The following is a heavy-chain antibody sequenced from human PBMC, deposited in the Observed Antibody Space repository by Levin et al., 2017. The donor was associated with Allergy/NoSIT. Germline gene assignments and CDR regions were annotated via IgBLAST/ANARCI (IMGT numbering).Heavy chain of an antibody. D-gene: IGHD1-26*01. CDR1: GYSFTTYW. V-gene: IGHV5-51*01. CDR2: IYPGDSDT. CDR3: ARIRRVRATTGGADY. J-gene: IGHJ4*02. Sequence: GGSLRLSCKASGYSFTTYWIGWVRQMPGKGLEWLGIIYPGDSDTRYSPSFQGQVTISADKSISTAYLQWSSLKAADTAIYYCARIRRVRATTGGADYWGQGTLITVSS.